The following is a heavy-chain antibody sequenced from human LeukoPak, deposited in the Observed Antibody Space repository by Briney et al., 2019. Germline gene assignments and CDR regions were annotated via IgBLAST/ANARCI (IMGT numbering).Heavy chain of an antibody. Sequence: GRSLRLSCAASGFTFDDYAMSWVRQAPGKGLEWVSAISGSGGSTYYADSVKGRFTISRDNSKNTLYLQMNSLRAEDTAVYYCAKAQGVVAATTVIDYWGQGTLVTVSS. J-gene: IGHJ4*02. CDR2: ISGSGGST. CDR1: GFTFDDYA. V-gene: IGHV3-23*01. D-gene: IGHD2-15*01. CDR3: AKAQGVVAATTVIDY.